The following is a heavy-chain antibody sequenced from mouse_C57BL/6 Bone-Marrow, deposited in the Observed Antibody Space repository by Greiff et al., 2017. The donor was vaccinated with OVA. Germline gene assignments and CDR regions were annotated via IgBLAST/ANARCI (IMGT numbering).Heavy chain of an antibody. D-gene: IGHD1-1*01. CDR1: GYTFTSYW. Sequence: VQLQQPGAELVKPGASVKLSCKASGYTFTSYWMQWVKQRPGQGLEWIGEIDPSDSYTNYNQKFKGKATLTVDTSSSTAYMQLSSLTSEDSAVYYCARSLITTVVYFDYWGQGTTLTVSS. CDR3: ARSLITTVVYFDY. J-gene: IGHJ2*01. V-gene: IGHV1-50*01. CDR2: IDPSDSYT.